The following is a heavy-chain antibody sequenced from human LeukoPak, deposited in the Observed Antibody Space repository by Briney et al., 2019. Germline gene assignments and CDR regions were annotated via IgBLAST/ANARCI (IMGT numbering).Heavy chain of an antibody. CDR3: AREGCSGGSCQYYFDY. V-gene: IGHV3-33*01. D-gene: IGHD2-15*01. J-gene: IGHJ4*02. CDR1: GFTFSSYG. CDR2: IWYDGSNK. Sequence: GGSLTLSCAASGFTFSSYGMHWVRQAPGKGLEWVAVIWYDGSNKYYADPVKGRFTISRDNSKNTLYLQMNSLRAEDTAVYYCAREGCSGGSCQYYFDYWGQGTLVTVSS.